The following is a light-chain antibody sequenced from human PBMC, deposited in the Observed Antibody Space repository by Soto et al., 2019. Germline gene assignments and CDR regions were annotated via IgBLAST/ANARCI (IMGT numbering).Light chain of an antibody. CDR2: DVT. Sequence: QSALTQPRSVSGSPGQSVTISCTGTTNDIGNYNYVSWYQQYPGEVPKLLIYDVTHRPSGVPDRFSGSKSGNTASLTISGLQAEDEADYYCCSYAGSYTNVFGTGTKLTVL. J-gene: IGLJ1*01. CDR3: CSYAGSYTNV. V-gene: IGLV2-11*01. CDR1: TNDIGNYNY.